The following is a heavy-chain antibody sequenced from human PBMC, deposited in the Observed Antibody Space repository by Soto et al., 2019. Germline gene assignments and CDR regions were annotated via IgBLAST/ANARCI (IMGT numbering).Heavy chain of an antibody. CDR1: GDSVSSNSAT. CDR3: SRRGPTYSGSASHSGFIDF. Sequence: SQTLSLTCAISGDSVSSNSATWDWIRQSPSRGLEWLGRTYYRSKWSNDYAVSVKGRITINPDTSNNQFSLHLNSVTAADTAVYYCSRRGPTYSGSASHSGFIDFWGQGTLVTVSS. J-gene: IGHJ4*02. V-gene: IGHV6-1*01. D-gene: IGHD3-10*01. CDR2: TYYRSKWSN.